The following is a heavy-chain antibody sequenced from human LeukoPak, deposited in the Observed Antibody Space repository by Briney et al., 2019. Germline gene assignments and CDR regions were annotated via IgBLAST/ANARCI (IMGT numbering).Heavy chain of an antibody. V-gene: IGHV1-2*02. CDR1: GYTFTSYG. D-gene: IGHD1-7*01. Sequence: EASVKVSCKASGYTFTSYGISWVRQAPGQGLEWMGWINPNSGVTNYAQKFQGRVTMTRDTSISTAYMELSRLRSDDTALYYCARDSHDWNYSAFDPWGQGTLVTVSS. J-gene: IGHJ5*02. CDR2: INPNSGVT. CDR3: ARDSHDWNYSAFDP.